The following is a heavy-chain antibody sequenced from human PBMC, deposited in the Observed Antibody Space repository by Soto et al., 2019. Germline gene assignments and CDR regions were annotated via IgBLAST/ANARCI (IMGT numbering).Heavy chain of an antibody. D-gene: IGHD2-15*01. CDR3: TRLRSACSDFHCFSLGV. CDR1: GFTFNSYG. CDR2: ISYDSTKT. Sequence: QVQLVESGGGVVQPGRSLRLSCAASGFTFNSYGMHWVRQGPGNGLEWVAFISYDSTKTYYADSVKGRFTISRDMSNRALYVQMNSLTVEDTSVYYCTRLRSACSDFHCFSLGVWGQVTTVAVS. J-gene: IGHJ6*02. V-gene: IGHV3-30*03.